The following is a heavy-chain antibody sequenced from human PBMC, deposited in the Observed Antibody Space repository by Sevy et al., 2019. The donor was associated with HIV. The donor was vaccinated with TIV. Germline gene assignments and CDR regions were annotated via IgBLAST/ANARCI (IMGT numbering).Heavy chain of an antibody. D-gene: IGHD4-17*01. V-gene: IGHV1-2*02. CDR3: ARLTTKPTSDLYGMDG. CDR1: GYTFTDYY. CDR2: INPNDGVT. Sequence: ASVKVSCKASGYTFTDYYIHWVRQAPGQGLEWMAWINPNDGVTNYAQRFKGGVTVTRDTSVSKAYIEVRWLRYDDTATYYCARLTTKPTSDLYGMDGWGQGTTVTVSS. J-gene: IGHJ6*02.